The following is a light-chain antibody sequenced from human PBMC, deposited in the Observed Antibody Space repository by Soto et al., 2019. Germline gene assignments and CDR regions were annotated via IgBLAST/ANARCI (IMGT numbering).Light chain of an antibody. V-gene: IGKV3-20*01. J-gene: IGKJ5*01. CDR2: GAS. CDR3: QQSDT. CDR1: QSVASS. Sequence: ERGRTQSPATLSASPGERVPLSCRASQSVASSVAWYQQKPGQAPRLLIYGASSRATGIPDRFSGSGSGTDFTLTISRLEPEDFAVYYCQQSDTFGQGRRLEI.